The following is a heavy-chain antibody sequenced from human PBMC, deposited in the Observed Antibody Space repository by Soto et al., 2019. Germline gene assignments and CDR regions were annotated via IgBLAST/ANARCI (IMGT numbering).Heavy chain of an antibody. V-gene: IGHV3-33*01. CDR3: ARDYLTMVRGRMDV. D-gene: IGHD3-10*01. CDR2: IWYDGSNK. CDR1: GFTFSSYG. Sequence: GGSXRLSCAASGFTFSSYGMHWVRQAPGKGLEWVAVIWYDGSNKYYADSVKGRFTISRDNSKNTLYLQMNSLRAEDTAVYYCARDYLTMVRGRMDVWGKGTTVTVSS. J-gene: IGHJ6*04.